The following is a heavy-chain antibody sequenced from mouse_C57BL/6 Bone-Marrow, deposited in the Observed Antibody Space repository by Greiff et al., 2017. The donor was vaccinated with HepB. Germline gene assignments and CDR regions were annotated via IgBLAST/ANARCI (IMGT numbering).Heavy chain of an antibody. CDR2: IWWDDDK. V-gene: IGHV8-8*01. CDR1: GFSLSTFGMG. D-gene: IGHD1-1*01. CDR3: ARIAELFITTVVATYYFDY. J-gene: IGHJ2*01. Sequence: QVTLKVSGPGILQPSQTLSLTCSFSGFSLSTFGMGVGWIRQPSGKGLEWLAHIWWDDDKYYNPALKSRLTISKDTSKNQVFLKIANVDTADTATYYCARIAELFITTVVATYYFDYWGQGTTLTVSS.